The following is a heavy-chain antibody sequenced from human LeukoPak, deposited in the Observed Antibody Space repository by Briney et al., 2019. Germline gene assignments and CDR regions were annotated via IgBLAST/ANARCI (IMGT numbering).Heavy chain of an antibody. J-gene: IGHJ4*02. CDR1: GGTFSSYA. V-gene: IGHV1-69*05. Sequence: ASVKVSCKASGGTFSSYAISWVRQAPGQGLEWMGRIIPIFGTANYAQKFQGRVTITTDESTSTAYMELSSPRSEDTAVYYCARDPIRGTAPRYWGQGTLVTVSS. CDR2: IIPIFGTA. CDR3: ARDPIRGTAPRY. D-gene: IGHD2-21*02.